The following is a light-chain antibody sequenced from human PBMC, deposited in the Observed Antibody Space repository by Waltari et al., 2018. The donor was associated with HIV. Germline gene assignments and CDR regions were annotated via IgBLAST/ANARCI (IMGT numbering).Light chain of an antibody. CDR1: QSVSSTY. CDR3: QQYGNTPRIT. Sequence: EIVMTQSPATLSVSPGERATLSCRASQSVSSTYLAWYQQKPGQAPRLLISGASRRATGIPDRFSGSGSGTDFTLTISRLEPEDFAVYYCQQYGNTPRITFGQGTRLEIK. V-gene: IGKV3-20*01. J-gene: IGKJ5*01. CDR2: GAS.